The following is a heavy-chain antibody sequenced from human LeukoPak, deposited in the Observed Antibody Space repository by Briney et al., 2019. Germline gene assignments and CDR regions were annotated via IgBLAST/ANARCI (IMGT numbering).Heavy chain of an antibody. V-gene: IGHV3-9*01. CDR3: ARDAGYYYDSSGPAL. J-gene: IGHJ3*01. CDR2: ITWNSGSI. D-gene: IGHD3-22*01. CDR1: GFTFGTYC. Sequence: GGSLRLSCAASGFTFGTYCMHWVRQPPGKGLEWVSGITWNSGSIDYADSVKGRFTISRDNARNSLYLQMNSLRPEDTALYYCARDAGYYYDSSGPALWGQGTKVTVSS.